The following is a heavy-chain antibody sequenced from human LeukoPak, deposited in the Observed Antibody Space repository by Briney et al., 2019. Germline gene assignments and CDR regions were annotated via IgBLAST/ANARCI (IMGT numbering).Heavy chain of an antibody. D-gene: IGHD3-22*01. Sequence: GGSLRLSCVGSGFSFSSYSMNWVRQAPGKGLEWVSYISSTSSSIYYADSVKGRFTISRDNSKNTLYLQMNSLRAEDTAVYYCAKIVSMIVVVPMDAFDIWGQGTMVTVSS. J-gene: IGHJ3*02. CDR1: GFSFSSYS. CDR3: AKIVSMIVVVPMDAFDI. CDR2: ISSTSSSI. V-gene: IGHV3-48*01.